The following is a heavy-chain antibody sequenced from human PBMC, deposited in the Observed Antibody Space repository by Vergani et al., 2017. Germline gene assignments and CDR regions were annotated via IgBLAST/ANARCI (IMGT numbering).Heavy chain of an antibody. CDR1: GGSFSGYY. D-gene: IGHD3-9*01. Sequence: QVQLQQWGAGLLKPSETLSLTCAVSGGSFSGYYWSWIRQPPGKGLEWIGEINHSGSTNYNQSLKSRVTISVDTSKNQFSLKLSSVTAADTALYYCARIPRVLRYFDWSSLSSMRHYYYGMDVWGQXP. J-gene: IGHJ6*02. CDR2: INHSGST. V-gene: IGHV4-34*01. CDR3: ARIPRVLRYFDWSSLSSMRHYYYGMDV.